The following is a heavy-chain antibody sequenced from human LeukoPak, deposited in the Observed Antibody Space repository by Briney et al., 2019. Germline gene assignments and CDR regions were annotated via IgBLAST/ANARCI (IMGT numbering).Heavy chain of an antibody. J-gene: IGHJ6*03. CDR3: ARRTSSSWYGVAHYYYYYYMDV. D-gene: IGHD6-13*01. V-gene: IGHV4-34*01. CDR1: GGSFSGYY. CDR2: INHSGST. Sequence: PSETLSLTCAVYGGSFSGYYWSWIRQPPGKGLEWIGEINHSGSTNYNPSLKSRVTISVDTSKNQFSPKLSSVTAADTAVYYCARRTSSSWYGVAHYYYYYYMDVWGKGTTVTISS.